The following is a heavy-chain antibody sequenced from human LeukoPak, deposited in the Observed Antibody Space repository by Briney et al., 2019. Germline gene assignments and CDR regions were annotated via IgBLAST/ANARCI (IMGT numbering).Heavy chain of an antibody. J-gene: IGHJ6*03. D-gene: IGHD6-13*01. V-gene: IGHV4-59*01. CDR3: ARAFVGPEQQLVIVEAYYYYYMDV. CDR1: GGSISSYY. Sequence: PSETLSLTCTVSGGSISSYYWSWIRQPPGKGLEWIGYIYYSGSTNYNPSLKSRVTISVDTSKNQFSLKLSSVTAADTAVYYCARAFVGPEQQLVIVEAYYYYYMDVWGKGTTVTVSS. CDR2: IYYSGST.